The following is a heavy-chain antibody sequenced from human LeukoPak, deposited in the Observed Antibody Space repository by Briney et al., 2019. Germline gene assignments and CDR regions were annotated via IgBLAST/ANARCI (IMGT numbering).Heavy chain of an antibody. CDR2: IYYSGST. Sequence: SETLSLTCTVSGGSISSSSYYWGWIRQPPGKGLEWIGSIYYSGSTYYNPSLKSRVTISVDTSKNQFSLKLSSVTAADTAVYYCARSSIHPSYFDYWGQGTLVTVSS. V-gene: IGHV4-39*07. J-gene: IGHJ4*02. CDR3: ARSSIHPSYFDY. D-gene: IGHD6-6*01. CDR1: GGSISSSSYY.